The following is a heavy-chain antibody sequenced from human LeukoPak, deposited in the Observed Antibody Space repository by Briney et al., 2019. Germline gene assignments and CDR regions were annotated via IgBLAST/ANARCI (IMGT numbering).Heavy chain of an antibody. V-gene: IGHV3-30*02. J-gene: IGHJ4*02. Sequence: GGSLRLSCAASGFTFSSYGMHWVRQAPGKGLEWVAVIWYDGSNKYYADSVKGRFTISRDNSKNTLYLQMNSLRAEDTAVYYCAKFYGDYGGDYWGQGTLVTVSS. CDR3: AKFYGDYGGDY. D-gene: IGHD4-17*01. CDR1: GFTFSSYG. CDR2: IWYDGSNK.